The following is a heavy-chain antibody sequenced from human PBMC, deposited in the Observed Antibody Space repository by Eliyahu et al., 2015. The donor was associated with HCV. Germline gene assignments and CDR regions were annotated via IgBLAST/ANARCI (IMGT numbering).Heavy chain of an antibody. D-gene: IGHD3-3*01. V-gene: IGHV3-48*01. J-gene: IGHJ4*02. Sequence: EVQLVESGGGLVQPGGSLRLSCAASGFTFXXYSMNWVRQAPGKGLEWVSYISSSSSTIYYADSVKGRFTISRDNAKNSLYLQMNSLRAEDTAVYYCARDSLTPLEWLSDFDYWGQGTLVTVSS. CDR2: ISSSSSTI. CDR1: GFTFXXYS. CDR3: ARDSLTPLEWLSDFDY.